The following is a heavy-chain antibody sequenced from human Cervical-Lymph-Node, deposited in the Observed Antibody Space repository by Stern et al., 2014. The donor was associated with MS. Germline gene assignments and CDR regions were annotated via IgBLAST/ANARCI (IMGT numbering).Heavy chain of an antibody. D-gene: IGHD2-2*01. CDR2: ISSSSRYK. V-gene: IGHV3-21*01. CDR3: ARDIVVVTGQPGRSYYFYGMDV. CDR1: GFTLRTYN. J-gene: IGHJ6*02. Sequence: EVQLVESGGGLVKPGGALRLSCAASGFTLRTYNMNWVRQAPGKGLEWVSYISSSSRYKYYADSVKGRFTISRDNAENALYLQMNSLRVEDTAVYYCARDIVVVTGQPGRSYYFYGMDVWGQGTTVTVSS.